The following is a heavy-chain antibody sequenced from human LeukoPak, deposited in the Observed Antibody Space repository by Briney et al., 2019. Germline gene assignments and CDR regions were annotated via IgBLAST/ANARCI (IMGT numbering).Heavy chain of an antibody. CDR2: ISYDGSNK. Sequence: AGGSLRLSCAASGFTFSSSAMHWVRQAPGNGLEWLAVISYDGSNKYYADSVMGRFTISRDNSKNTLHLQMNSLRAEDTAVYYCAKALEQSMDYWGQGTLVTVSS. D-gene: IGHD2/OR15-2a*01. CDR3: AKALEQSMDY. J-gene: IGHJ4*02. V-gene: IGHV3-30*04. CDR1: GFTFSSSA.